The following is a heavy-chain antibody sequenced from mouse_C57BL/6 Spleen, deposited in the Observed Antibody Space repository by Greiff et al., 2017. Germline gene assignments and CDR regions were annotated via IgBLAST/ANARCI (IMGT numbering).Heavy chain of an antibody. V-gene: IGHV1-55*01. J-gene: IGHJ3*01. D-gene: IGHD2-4*01. Sequence: QVQLQQPGAELVKPGASVKMSCKASGYTFTSYWITWVKQRPGQGLEWIGDIYPGSGSTNYNEKFKSKATLTVDTSSSTAYMQLSSLTSEDSAVYYCARISDDYDRGFAYWGQGTLVTVSA. CDR1: GYTFTSYW. CDR3: ARISDDYDRGFAY. CDR2: IYPGSGST.